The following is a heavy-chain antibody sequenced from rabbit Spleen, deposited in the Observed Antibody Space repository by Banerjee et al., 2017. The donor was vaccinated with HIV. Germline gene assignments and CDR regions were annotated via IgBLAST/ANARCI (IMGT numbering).Heavy chain of an antibody. D-gene: IGHD6-1*01. Sequence: QEQLTETGGGLVQPGGSLTLSCKASGIDFTNYYISWVRQAPGKGLEWIACIGAGSSGNTYYASWPKGRFTISRASSTTVTLQMTSLTAADTATYFCAREVLYAAYVYVPYFDLWGQGTLVTVS. V-gene: IGHV1S45*01. CDR3: AREVLYAAYVYVPYFDL. CDR2: IGAGSSGNT. CDR1: GIDFTNYY. J-gene: IGHJ4*01.